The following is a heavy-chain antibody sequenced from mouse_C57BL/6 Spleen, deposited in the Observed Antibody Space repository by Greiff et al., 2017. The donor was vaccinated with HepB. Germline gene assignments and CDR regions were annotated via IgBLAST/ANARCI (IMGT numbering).Heavy chain of an antibody. Sequence: VQLQQPGTELVKPGASVKLSCKASGYTFTSYWMHWVKQRPGQGLEWIGNINPSNGGTNYNEKFKSKATLTVDKSSSTAYMQLSSLTSEDSAVYYCARSGGSSYDYYAMDYGGQGTSVTVSS. V-gene: IGHV1-53*01. D-gene: IGHD1-1*01. CDR1: GYTFTSYW. CDR3: ARSGGSSYDYYAMDY. CDR2: INPSNGGT. J-gene: IGHJ4*01.